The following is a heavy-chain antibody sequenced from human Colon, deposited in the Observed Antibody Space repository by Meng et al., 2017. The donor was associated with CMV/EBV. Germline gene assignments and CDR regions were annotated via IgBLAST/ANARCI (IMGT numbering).Heavy chain of an antibody. J-gene: IGHJ4*02. CDR1: VVSISSGTW. CDR3: ATARSGCSSDSCFLEN. D-gene: IGHD3-3*01. Sequence: VVSISSGTWWNWVRQSSGKGLEWIGEMCHSGDTNYSPSLRSRMSISLDRSKNQVSLILSSVTAADSAVYYCATARSGCSSDSCFLENWGRGTLVTVSS. CDR2: MCHSGDT. V-gene: IGHV4-4*02.